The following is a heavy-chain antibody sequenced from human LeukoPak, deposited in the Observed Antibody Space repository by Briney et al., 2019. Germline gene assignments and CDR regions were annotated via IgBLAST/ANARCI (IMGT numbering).Heavy chain of an antibody. Sequence: GGSLRLSCAASGFTFSSYSMNWVHQAPGKGLEWVSYISSSSSTIYYADSVKGRLTISRDNAKNSLYLQMNSLRAEDTAVYYCARDPLAFVIWGQGQWSPSLQ. CDR3: ARDPLAFVI. CDR1: GFTFSSYS. V-gene: IGHV3-48*01. CDR2: ISSSSSTI. J-gene: IGHJ3*02.